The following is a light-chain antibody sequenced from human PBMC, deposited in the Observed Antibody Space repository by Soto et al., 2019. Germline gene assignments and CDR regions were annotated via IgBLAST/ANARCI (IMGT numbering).Light chain of an antibody. J-gene: IGKJ1*01. Sequence: EIVLTQSPGTLSLSPGERATLSCRASQTISINYLAWYQQKPGQAPRVLISRASRRATGIPDRFIGSGSGTDFTLTISGLEPGDFGIYYCQQYGSSPITFGLGTKVEI. CDR3: QQYGSSPIT. CDR1: QTISINY. CDR2: RAS. V-gene: IGKV3-20*01.